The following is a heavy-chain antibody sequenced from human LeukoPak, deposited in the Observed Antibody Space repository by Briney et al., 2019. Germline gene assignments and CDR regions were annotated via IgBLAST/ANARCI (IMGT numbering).Heavy chain of an antibody. V-gene: IGHV3-43*01. D-gene: IGHD3-10*02. Sequence: GGSLRLSCATSGFNFDRYTIHWVRQAPGKGLEWVSLAGWAGGTTFYSDSVRGRFTVSRDSGRKSVYLQMNSLTTDDTAFYFCAKELDTMFFDYWGQGALVTVSS. CDR2: AGWAGGTT. CDR1: GFNFDRYT. J-gene: IGHJ4*02. CDR3: AKELDTMFFDY.